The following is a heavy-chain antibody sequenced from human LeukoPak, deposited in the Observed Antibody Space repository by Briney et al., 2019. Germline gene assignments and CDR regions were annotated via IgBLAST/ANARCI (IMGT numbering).Heavy chain of an antibody. CDR2: INHSGST. D-gene: IGHD3-22*01. CDR1: GGSFSGYY. V-gene: IGHV4-34*01. CDR3: ARHPLLTWVVVVNNAFDI. J-gene: IGHJ3*02. Sequence: SETLSLTCAVYGGSFSGYYWSWIRQPPGKGLEGIGEINHSGSTNYNPSLKSRVTISVDTSKNQFSLKLSSVTAADTAVYYCARHPLLTWVVVVNNAFDIWGQGTMVTVSS.